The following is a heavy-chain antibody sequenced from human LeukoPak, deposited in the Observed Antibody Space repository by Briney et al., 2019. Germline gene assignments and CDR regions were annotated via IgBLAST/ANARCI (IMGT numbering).Heavy chain of an antibody. CDR1: GYSFTSYW. CDR2: IYPGDSDT. J-gene: IGHJ6*03. Sequence: GESLKISCKGSGYSFTSYWIGWVRQMPGKGLEWMGIIYPGDSDTRYSPSFQGQVTISADKSISTAYLQWSSLKASDTAMYYCARLGGGNSGRDYYYYCMDVWGKGTTVTVSS. D-gene: IGHD4-23*01. CDR3: ARLGGGNSGRDYYYYCMDV. V-gene: IGHV5-51*01.